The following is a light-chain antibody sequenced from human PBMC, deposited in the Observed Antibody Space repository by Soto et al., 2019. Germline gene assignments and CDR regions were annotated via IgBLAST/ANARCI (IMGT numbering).Light chain of an antibody. CDR2: DAS. V-gene: IGKV1-5*01. J-gene: IGKJ1*01. CDR3: QQYNSYSLT. CDR1: QSISTW. Sequence: DIKMTQSPSTPSASVGDRVTITCRASQSISTWLAWYQQKPGKAPKLLIYDASSLQSGVPSRFSGSGSGTEFTLTISSLQPDDFATYYCQQYNSYSLTFGQGTKVDIK.